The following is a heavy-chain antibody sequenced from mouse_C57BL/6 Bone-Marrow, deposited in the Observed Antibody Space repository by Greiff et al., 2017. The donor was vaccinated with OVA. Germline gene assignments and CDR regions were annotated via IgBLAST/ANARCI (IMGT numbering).Heavy chain of an antibody. CDR1: GYSITSGYY. CDR2: ISYDGSN. Sequence: EVQLKESGPGLVKPSQSLSLTCSVTGYSITSGYYWNWIRQFPGNKLEWMGYISYDGSNNYNPSLKNRISITRDTSKNQFFLKLNSVTTEDTATYYCARDRGYWGQGTTLTVSS. J-gene: IGHJ2*01. V-gene: IGHV3-6*01. CDR3: ARDRGY.